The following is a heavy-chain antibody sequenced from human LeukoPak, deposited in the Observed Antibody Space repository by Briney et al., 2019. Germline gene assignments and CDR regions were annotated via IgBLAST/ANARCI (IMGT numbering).Heavy chain of an antibody. CDR3: ARGFIAAAPPRAFDI. Sequence: SETLSLTCTVSGGSISSYYWSWIRQPPGKGLEWIGYIYYSGSTNYNPSLKSRVTISVDTSKNQFSLRLSSVTAADTAVYYCARGFIAAAPPRAFDIWGQGTMVTVSS. V-gene: IGHV4-59*08. D-gene: IGHD6-13*01. CDR1: GGSISSYY. J-gene: IGHJ3*02. CDR2: IYYSGST.